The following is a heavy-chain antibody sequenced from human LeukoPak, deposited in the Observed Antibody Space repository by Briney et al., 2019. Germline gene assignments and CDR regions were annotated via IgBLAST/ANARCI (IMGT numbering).Heavy chain of an antibody. CDR3: ARTPLTQLEPDYFDS. CDR1: GFAFSNYW. J-gene: IGHJ4*02. Sequence: GALRLSCAASGFAFSNYWMTWVRQAPGKGLQWVANIKPDGTEKNYVDSVKGRFTISRDNAKNSVYLRLNSLRVDDTALYYCARTPLTQLEPDYFDSWGQGTLVSVS. CDR2: IKPDGTEK. D-gene: IGHD1-1*01. V-gene: IGHV3-7*01.